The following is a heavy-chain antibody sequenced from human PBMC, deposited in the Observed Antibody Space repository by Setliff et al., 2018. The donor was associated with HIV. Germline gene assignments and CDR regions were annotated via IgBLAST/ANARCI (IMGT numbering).Heavy chain of an antibody. D-gene: IGHD4-4*01. Sequence: LSLTCTVSGGSVSSGGYYWNWIRQRPGKGLEWIGHIYYSGSTSYNPSLKSRVTISVDTSKNQYSLKLSSVTAADTAVYYCARDGETTVMGDAFDIWGQGTMVTVSS. CDR1: GGSVSSGGYY. CDR2: IYYSGST. V-gene: IGHV4-31*03. J-gene: IGHJ3*02. CDR3: ARDGETTVMGDAFDI.